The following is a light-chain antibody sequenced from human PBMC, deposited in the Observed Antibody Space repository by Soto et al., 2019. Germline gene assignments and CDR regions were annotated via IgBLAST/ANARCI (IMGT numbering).Light chain of an antibody. CDR3: QQSFSPLLT. J-gene: IGKJ4*01. Sequence: DIQMTHSPSSLSASFCDRVTITCRASQTISTYLSWFQQKPGKAPKVLIYAASTLQSGVPSRFSGSASGAEFTLTISNLQSEDFATYYCQQSFSPLLTFGGGTKVDIK. CDR1: QTISTY. CDR2: AAS. V-gene: IGKV1-39*01.